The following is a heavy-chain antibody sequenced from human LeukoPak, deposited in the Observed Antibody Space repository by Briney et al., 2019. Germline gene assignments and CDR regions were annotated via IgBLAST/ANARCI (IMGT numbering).Heavy chain of an antibody. J-gene: IGHJ6*02. Sequence: SETLSLTCAVYGVSLSGFYWSWIRQPPGKGLEWIGEINHSGGTNFNPSLKSRVTISVDTSKSHFSLRLSSVTGADTAVYYCATTRPGPTYFYYGLGVWGQGTTVTVSS. V-gene: IGHV4-34*01. D-gene: IGHD4-17*01. CDR3: ATTRPGPTYFYYGLGV. CDR1: GVSLSGFY. CDR2: INHSGGT.